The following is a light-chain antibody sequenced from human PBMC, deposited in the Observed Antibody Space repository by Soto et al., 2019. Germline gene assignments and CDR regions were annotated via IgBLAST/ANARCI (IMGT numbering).Light chain of an antibody. CDR2: AAS. J-gene: IGKJ5*01. CDR1: QSISNY. Sequence: DNQRTQSPSSLSAPVAYKVTITCSASQSISNYLKWYQQKPGRAPKLLIYAASSLQSGVPSRFSGSGSGTDFTLTISSLQPEDFASYYCQQTYSTSITFGQGTRLEIK. V-gene: IGKV1-39*01. CDR3: QQTYSTSIT.